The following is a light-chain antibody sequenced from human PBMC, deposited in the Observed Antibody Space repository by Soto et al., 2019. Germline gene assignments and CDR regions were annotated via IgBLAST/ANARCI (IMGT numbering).Light chain of an antibody. CDR3: QQSYTTPAYS. J-gene: IGKJ2*01. Sequence: DIQMTQSPPSLSASVGDRVTITCRASQNIYRYVNWYQQKPGKAPELLIYAASSLQSGFPSRFSGSGSGTEFTLTISSLQPEDFVSYFCQQSYTTPAYSFGQGTKLEIK. CDR1: QNIYRY. V-gene: IGKV1-39*01. CDR2: AAS.